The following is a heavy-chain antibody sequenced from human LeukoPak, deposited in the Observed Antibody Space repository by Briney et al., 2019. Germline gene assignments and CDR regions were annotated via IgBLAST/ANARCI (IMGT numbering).Heavy chain of an antibody. Sequence: GASAKVSCKASGYTFTGYYMHWVRQAPGQGLEWMGWINPNSGGTNYAQKFQGWVTMTRDTSISTAYMELSRLRSDDTAVYYCAREVYDIVVVPAHYYFDYWGQGTLVTVSS. CDR3: AREVYDIVVVPAHYYFDY. V-gene: IGHV1-2*04. J-gene: IGHJ4*02. D-gene: IGHD2-2*01. CDR2: INPNSGGT. CDR1: GYTFTGYY.